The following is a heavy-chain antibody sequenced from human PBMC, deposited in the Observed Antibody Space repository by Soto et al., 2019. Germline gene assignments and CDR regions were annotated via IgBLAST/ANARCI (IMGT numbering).Heavy chain of an antibody. CDR1: GDSVNSRNCY. Sequence: PSETLSLTCTVSGDSVNSRNCYWSWIRLPPGKGLEWIGYLYYSGIVNYNPSLKSRVTISSDTSKNQVSLKLNSVAAADTAVYYCARLHLTCSLDYWGQGTLATVFS. CDR3: ARLHLTCSLDY. V-gene: IGHV4-61*01. D-gene: IGHD3-16*01. J-gene: IGHJ4*02. CDR2: LYYSGIV.